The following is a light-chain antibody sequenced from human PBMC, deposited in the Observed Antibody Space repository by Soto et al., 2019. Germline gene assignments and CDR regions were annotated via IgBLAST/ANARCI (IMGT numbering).Light chain of an antibody. CDR1: SSDVGGYNY. CDR2: EVN. V-gene: IGLV2-14*01. J-gene: IGLJ1*01. Sequence: QSALTQPASVSGSPGQSITISCTGTSSDVGGYNYVSWYQQHPGKAPKLMIYEVNNRPSGVSNRFSGSKSGNTASLTISGLQAEDEADYYCSSYTNSSTRCVFGTGTRSPS. CDR3: SSYTNSSTRCV.